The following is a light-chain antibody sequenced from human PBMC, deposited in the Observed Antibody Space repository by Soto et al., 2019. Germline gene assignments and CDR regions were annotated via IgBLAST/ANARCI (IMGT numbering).Light chain of an antibody. CDR3: QQSYSTPRT. Sequence: DIQMTQSPSSLSASVGDRVTITCRASQSISSYLNWYQQKPGKAPKLLIYAASSLQSGVPSRFSGSESGTDFNLTISSLQPEDFATYDCQQSYSTPRTFGQGTKVEIK. J-gene: IGKJ1*01. CDR1: QSISSY. CDR2: AAS. V-gene: IGKV1-39*01.